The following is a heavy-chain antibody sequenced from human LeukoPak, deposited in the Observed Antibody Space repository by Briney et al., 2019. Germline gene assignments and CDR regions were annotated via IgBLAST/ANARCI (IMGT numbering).Heavy chain of an antibody. D-gene: IGHD3-10*01. CDR2: TSSSDAGK. V-gene: IGHV3-23*01. Sequence: GGSLRLSCTVSGFSLSSYALSWVRRAPGKGLKWVSATSSSDAGKYYADSVKGRFTISRDNSKNTLYLQMNSLRAEDTAVYYCAAYYYGSGSYPIDYWGQGTLVTVSS. CDR1: GFSLSSYA. CDR3: AAYYYGSGSYPIDY. J-gene: IGHJ4*02.